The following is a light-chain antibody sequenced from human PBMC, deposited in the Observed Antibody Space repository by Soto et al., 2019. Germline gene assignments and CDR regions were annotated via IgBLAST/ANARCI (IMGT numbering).Light chain of an antibody. CDR2: KDS. CDR1: ALSKQY. J-gene: IGLJ2*01. Sequence: SYELTQPPSVSVSPGQTARVTCSGDALSKQYTYWYQKKPGQAPVLVIYKDSERPSGIPERFSGSSSGTTVTLTISRVQAEDEADYHCQSADISGTSVVFGGGTKLTVL. V-gene: IGLV3-25*02. CDR3: QSADISGTSVV.